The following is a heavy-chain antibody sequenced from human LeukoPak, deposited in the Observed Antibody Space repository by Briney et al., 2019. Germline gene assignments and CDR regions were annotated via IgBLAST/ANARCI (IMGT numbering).Heavy chain of an antibody. CDR3: ARGPDYYYFDY. J-gene: IGHJ4*02. Sequence: SETLSLTCAVSGGSSSSSNWWNWVRQPPGKGLEWIGEIDHSGRTNYNPSLKSRVTISVDTSKNQFSLKLSSVTAADTAVYYCARGPDYYYFDYWGQGTLVTVSS. CDR1: GGSSSSSNW. D-gene: IGHD4/OR15-4a*01. V-gene: IGHV4-4*02. CDR2: IDHSGRT.